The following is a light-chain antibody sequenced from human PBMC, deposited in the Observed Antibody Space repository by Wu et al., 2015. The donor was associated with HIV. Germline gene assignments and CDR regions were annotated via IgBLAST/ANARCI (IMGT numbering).Light chain of an antibody. J-gene: IGKJ2*03. Sequence: IVLTQSPSTLSLSPGERATLSCRAGESLPFDYLAWYQQRPGQPPRLLIYGASYRATGIPDRFSASGSGTDFSLTIRRLEPEDFAVYYCHQYDSSPYSFGQGTKLEIK. CDR1: ESLPFDY. CDR2: GAS. CDR3: HQYDSSPYS. V-gene: IGKV3-20*01.